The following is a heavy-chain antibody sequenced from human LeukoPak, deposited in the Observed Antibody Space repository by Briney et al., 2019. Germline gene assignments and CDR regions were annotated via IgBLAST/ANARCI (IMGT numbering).Heavy chain of an antibody. Sequence: SETLSLTCTVSGGSLSSYYWSWIRPPAGKGLDWIGRIYTSGSTHYNPSLKSRVTMSVDTSKNQFSLKLSSVTAADTAVYYCARAARPRGMDAFDIWGQGTMVTVSS. D-gene: IGHD6-6*01. V-gene: IGHV4-4*07. CDR3: ARAARPRGMDAFDI. J-gene: IGHJ3*02. CDR1: GGSLSSYY. CDR2: IYTSGST.